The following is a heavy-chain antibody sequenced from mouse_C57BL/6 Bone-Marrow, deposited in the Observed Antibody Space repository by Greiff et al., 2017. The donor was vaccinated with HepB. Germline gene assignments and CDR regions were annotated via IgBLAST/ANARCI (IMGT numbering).Heavy chain of an antibody. CDR3: VSSAWFAY. CDR2: IYPGSGNT. Sequence: VHLPPSGPALVRPGASVKLSFPPPGYTFTDSSLHWVKQRPGQGLECIARIYPGSGNTYSPQKFKCTATLTAEKSSSTAYMQLSSLTSEDSAVYFCVSSAWFAYWGQGTLVTVSA. J-gene: IGHJ3*01. CDR1: GYTFTDSS. V-gene: IGHV1-76*01.